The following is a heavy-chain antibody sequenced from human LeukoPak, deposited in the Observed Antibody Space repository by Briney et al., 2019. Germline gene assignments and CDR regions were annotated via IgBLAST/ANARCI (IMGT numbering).Heavy chain of an antibody. CDR2: IRKKPNSYTT. V-gene: IGHV3-72*01. Sequence: GGSLRLSCAASGFTFSDHFMDWVRQAPGKGLEWVGRIRKKPNSYTTEYAASVKGRFTISRDDSKNSLYLQMNSLEAEDTGVYYCTRVSAITGATDALDFWGQGAMVTVSS. J-gene: IGHJ3*01. CDR1: GFTFSDHF. D-gene: IGHD1-20*01. CDR3: TRVSAITGATDALDF.